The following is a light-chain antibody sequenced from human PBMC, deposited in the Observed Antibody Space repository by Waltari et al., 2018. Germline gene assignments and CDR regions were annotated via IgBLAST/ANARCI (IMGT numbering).Light chain of an antibody. CDR1: SSDVGFYNY. J-gene: IGLJ3*02. CDR3: NSYAGSSSWV. V-gene: IGLV2-14*01. CDR2: DVS. Sequence: QSALTQPASVSGSPGQSIPISCTGTSSDVGFYNYVSWYQQHPGKAPKLMIYDVSGRPSGVSKRFSGYKSGNTASLTISGLQAEDEADYYCNSYAGSSSWVFGGGTKLTVL.